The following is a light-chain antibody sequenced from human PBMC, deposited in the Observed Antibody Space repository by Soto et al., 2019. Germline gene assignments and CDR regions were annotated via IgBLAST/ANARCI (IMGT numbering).Light chain of an antibody. J-gene: IGKJ2*01. CDR2: KAS. CDR3: QLYNTYYT. CDR1: QSISNW. V-gene: IGKV1-5*03. Sequence: DIQMTQSPSTLSASVGDRVTITCRASQSISNWLAWYQQKPGKAPKVLIYKASTLESGVPSRFSGSGSGTEFTLTISSLQPDDSATYYCQLYNTYYTFGQGTKLEIK.